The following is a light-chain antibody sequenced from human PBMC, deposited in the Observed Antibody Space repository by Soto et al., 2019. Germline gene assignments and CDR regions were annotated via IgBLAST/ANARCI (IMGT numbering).Light chain of an antibody. Sequence: DIQMTQSPSSVTASVGDRVSITCRASLGLSSWLAWYQQKPGKAPKLLIYAASSLQSGVPSRFSGSGSGTDFTLTINSLQPEDSATYYCQQAASFPVTFGPGTRVLIK. V-gene: IGKV1-12*01. CDR1: LGLSSW. CDR2: AAS. CDR3: QQAASFPVT. J-gene: IGKJ3*01.